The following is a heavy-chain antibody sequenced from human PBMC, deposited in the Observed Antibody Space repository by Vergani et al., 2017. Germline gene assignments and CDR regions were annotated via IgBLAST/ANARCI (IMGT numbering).Heavy chain of an antibody. CDR1: GGSISSGGYY. Sequence: QVQLQESGPGLVKPSQTLSLTCTVSGGSISSGGYYWSWIRQHPGKGLEWIGYIYYSGSTYYNPSLKSRVTISVYTSKNQFSLKLSSVTAADTAVYYCARSGNWNSYWYFDLWGRGTLVTVSS. D-gene: IGHD1-1*01. CDR2: IYYSGST. J-gene: IGHJ2*01. V-gene: IGHV4-31*03. CDR3: ARSGNWNSYWYFDL.